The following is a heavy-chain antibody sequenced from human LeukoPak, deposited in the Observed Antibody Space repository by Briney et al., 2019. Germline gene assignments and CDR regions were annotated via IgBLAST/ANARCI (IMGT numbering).Heavy chain of an antibody. CDR1: RFTFSDYY. V-gene: IGHV3-11*06. CDR2: ISSSSSYT. Sequence: GGSLRLSCAASRFTFSDYYMSWIRQAPGKGLEWVSYISSSSSYTNYADSVKGRFTISRDNARNSLYLQMNGLRAEDTAVYFCARDCSSTSCYWDYWGQGTLVTVSS. D-gene: IGHD2-2*01. J-gene: IGHJ4*02. CDR3: ARDCSSTSCYWDY.